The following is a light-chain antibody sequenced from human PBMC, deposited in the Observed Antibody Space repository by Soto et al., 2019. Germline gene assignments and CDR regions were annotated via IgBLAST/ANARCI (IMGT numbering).Light chain of an antibody. CDR1: SSDVGGYNY. Sequence: QSALTQPASVSGSPGQSITISCTGTSSDVGGYNYVSWYQQHPGKAPKLIISEVSNRPSGVSNRFSGSKSGNTASLTISGLQAEDEADYYCSSYTSSSTLYVFVTGTKLTVL. CDR3: SSYTSSSTLYV. J-gene: IGLJ1*01. V-gene: IGLV2-14*01. CDR2: EVS.